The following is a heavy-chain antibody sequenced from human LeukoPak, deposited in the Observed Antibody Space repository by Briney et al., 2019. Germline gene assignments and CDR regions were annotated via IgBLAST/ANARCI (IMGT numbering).Heavy chain of an antibody. Sequence: GESLKITCKGSGYSFTSYWIGWVRQMPGKGLEWMGIIYPGDSDTRYSPSFQGQVTISADKSISTAYLQWSSLKASDTAVYYCASGDCTNGVCPGIDYWGQGTLVTVSS. CDR1: GYSFTSYW. J-gene: IGHJ4*02. CDR3: ASGDCTNGVCPGIDY. D-gene: IGHD2-8*01. V-gene: IGHV5-51*01. CDR2: IYPGDSDT.